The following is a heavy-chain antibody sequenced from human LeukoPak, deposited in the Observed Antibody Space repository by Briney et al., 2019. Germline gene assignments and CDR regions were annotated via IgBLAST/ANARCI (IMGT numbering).Heavy chain of an antibody. CDR2: INPNSGGT. CDR3: ARPRRMADDAFDI. CDR1: GYTFTGYY. J-gene: IGHJ3*02. V-gene: IGHV1-2*02. Sequence: ASVKVSCKASGYTFTGYYMHWVRQAPGQGLEWMGWINPNSGGTDYAQKFQGRVTMTRDTSISTAYMELSRLRSDDTAVYYCARPRRMADDAFDIWGQGTMVTVSS. D-gene: IGHD2-8*01.